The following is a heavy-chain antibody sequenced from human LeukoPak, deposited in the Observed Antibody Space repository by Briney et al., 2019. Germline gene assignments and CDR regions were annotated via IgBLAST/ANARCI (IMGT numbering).Heavy chain of an antibody. V-gene: IGHV3-7*01. J-gene: IGHJ4*02. Sequence: QPGGSLRLSCAASGFTFSRYWMSWVRQAPGKGLEWVANIKQDGSEKSYVDSVKGRFTISRDNAKNSLYLQMNSLRDEDTAVYYCARDPRYSGYDTEFDCWGQGTLVTVSS. D-gene: IGHD5-12*01. CDR1: GFTFSRYW. CDR2: IKQDGSEK. CDR3: ARDPRYSGYDTEFDC.